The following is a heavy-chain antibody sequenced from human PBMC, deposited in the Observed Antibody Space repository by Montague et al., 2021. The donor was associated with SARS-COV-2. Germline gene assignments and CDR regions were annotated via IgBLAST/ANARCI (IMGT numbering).Heavy chain of an antibody. CDR1: GGSINSFY. J-gene: IGHJ6*02. CDR2: IYHSGTT. D-gene: IGHD2-21*01. V-gene: IGHV4-59*01. Sequence: SETLSLTCSVSGGSINSFYWSWIRQPPGKGLEWIGYIYHSGTTHYSPSLKSRVAISLDTSKNQFSLTLNSVTAADTAVYYCARPSMVSRNYYYYGIDVWGQGTTVTVSS. CDR3: ARPSMVSRNYYYYGIDV.